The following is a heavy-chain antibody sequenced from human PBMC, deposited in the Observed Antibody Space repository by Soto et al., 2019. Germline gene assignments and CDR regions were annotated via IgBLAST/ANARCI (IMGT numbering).Heavy chain of an antibody. V-gene: IGHV3-23*01. D-gene: IGHD2-21*02. Sequence: QPGRSLGLSCAAYEYFCSSYDMSWVRQAPGKGLEWVSTILVDGRTFYVDSVKGRFTISRDSSQNTVYLQMNSLTVGDTALYYCAKVTAIGGGAFDICVQWTMVTVSS. CDR1: EYFCSSYD. CDR2: ILVDGRT. CDR3: AKVTAIGGGAFDI. J-gene: IGHJ3*02.